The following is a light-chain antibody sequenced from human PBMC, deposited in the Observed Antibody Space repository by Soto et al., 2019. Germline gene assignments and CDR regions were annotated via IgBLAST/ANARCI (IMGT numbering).Light chain of an antibody. CDR2: KTD. Sequence: QSVLTQPPSASGTPGLRVTISCSGSHSNIGTKAVKWFQQVPGAAPKSLIYKTDQRPSGVPDRFSGSKSGTSASLAISGLQPEDEADYYCASGDDSLNGVVFGGGTKLTVL. CDR1: HSNIGTKA. J-gene: IGLJ3*02. V-gene: IGLV1-44*01. CDR3: ASGDDSLNGVV.